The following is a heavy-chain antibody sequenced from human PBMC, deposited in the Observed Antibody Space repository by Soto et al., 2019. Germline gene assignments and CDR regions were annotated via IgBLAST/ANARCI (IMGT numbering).Heavy chain of an antibody. J-gene: IGHJ6*02. CDR1: GGSFSGYY. Sequence: SETLSLTCAVYGGSFSGYYWSWIRQPPGKGLEWIGEINHSGSTNYNPSLKSRVTISVDTSKNQFSLKLSSVTAADTAVYYCAGTRSGYDFYYYGMDVWGQGTTVTVSS. D-gene: IGHD5-12*01. CDR3: AGTRSGYDFYYYGMDV. CDR2: INHSGST. V-gene: IGHV4-34*01.